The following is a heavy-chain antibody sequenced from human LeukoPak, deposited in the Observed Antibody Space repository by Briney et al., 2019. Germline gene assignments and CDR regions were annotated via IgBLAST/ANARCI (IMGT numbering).Heavy chain of an antibody. J-gene: IGHJ6*03. CDR2: IYYNGST. D-gene: IGHD6-6*01. CDR3: ARQSIAARGYYYYMDV. CDR1: GGSISSSSYY. Sequence: SETLSLTCTVSGGSISSSSYYWGWIRQPPGKGLEWIGSIYYNGSTHYNPSLKSRVTISVDTSKNQFSLKLSSVTAADTAVYYCARQSIAARGYYYYMDVWGKGTTVTVSS. V-gene: IGHV4-39*01.